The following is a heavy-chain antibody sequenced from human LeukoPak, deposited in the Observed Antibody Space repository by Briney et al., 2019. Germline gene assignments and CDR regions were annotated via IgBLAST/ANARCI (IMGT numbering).Heavy chain of an antibody. D-gene: IGHD6-13*01. J-gene: IGHJ4*02. V-gene: IGHV4-34*01. CDR2: VNHSGST. Sequence: SETLSLTCAVYGGSFSGYYWGWIRQPPGKGLEWIGEVNHSGSTNYNPSLKSRVTISVDTSKNQFSLKLRYVTAADTAVYYCARGSNQQPFHFDYWGQGTLVTVSS. CDR1: GGSFSGYY. CDR3: ARGSNQQPFHFDY.